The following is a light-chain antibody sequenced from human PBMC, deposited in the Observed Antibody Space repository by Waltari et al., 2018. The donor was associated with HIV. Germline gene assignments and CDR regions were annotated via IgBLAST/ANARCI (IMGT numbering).Light chain of an antibody. CDR3: SSYGGNSNVI. V-gene: IGLV2-8*01. J-gene: IGLJ2*01. CDR1: SRDIGDYDY. CDR2: EVL. Sequence: QSALTPPPSASGSPGQSVTISCTGTSRDIGDYDYVSWYQHQPGEAPRLLIYEVLNRPSGVPHRFSGSKSGNTASLTVSGLQAEDEADYYCSSYGGNSNVIFGGGTKLTVL.